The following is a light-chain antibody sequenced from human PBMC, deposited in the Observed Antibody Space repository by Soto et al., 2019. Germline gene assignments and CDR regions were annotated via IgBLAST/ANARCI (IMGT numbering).Light chain of an antibody. CDR2: GVS. J-gene: IGLJ2*01. Sequence: QSALTQPASVSGSPGQSITISCAGTSSDVGGYDYVSWYQQHPGKAPKLMIYGVSNRPSGVSNRFSGSKSGNTASLTISGLQAEDEADYYCSSYTSSGTHVLFGGATKVTVL. CDR1: SSDVGGYDY. CDR3: SSYTSSGTHVL. V-gene: IGLV2-14*01.